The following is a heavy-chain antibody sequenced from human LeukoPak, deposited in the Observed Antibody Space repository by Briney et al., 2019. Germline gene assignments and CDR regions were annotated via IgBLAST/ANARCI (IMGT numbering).Heavy chain of an antibody. D-gene: IGHD3-22*01. Sequence: NPGGSLRLSCAVSGITLSNYGMTWVRQAPGKGLEWVAGISDSGGSTNYADSVKGRFTISRDNPENTLYLQMNSLRAEDTAVYFCAKRGVVIRVILVGFHKEAYYFDSWGQGALVTVSS. V-gene: IGHV3-23*01. CDR3: AKRGVVIRVILVGFHKEAYYFDS. CDR1: GITLSNYG. CDR2: ISDSGGST. J-gene: IGHJ4*02.